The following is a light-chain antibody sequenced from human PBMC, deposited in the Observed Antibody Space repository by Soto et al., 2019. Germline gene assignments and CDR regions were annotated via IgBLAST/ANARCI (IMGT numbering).Light chain of an antibody. CDR2: RND. V-gene: IGLV1-44*01. Sequence: QAVVTQPPSASGTPGQRVTISCSGSSSNIGSNSVNWFQQVPGAAPKLLIYRNDERTYGVTDRFSGSKSGTSASLAISGLLSEDEADYYCAAWDDSLNGFWVFGGGTKLTVL. J-gene: IGLJ3*02. CDR1: SSNIGSNS. CDR3: AAWDDSLNGFWV.